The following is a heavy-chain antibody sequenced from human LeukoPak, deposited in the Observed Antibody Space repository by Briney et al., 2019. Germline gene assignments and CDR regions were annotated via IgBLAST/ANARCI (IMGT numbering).Heavy chain of an antibody. V-gene: IGHV4-59*01. CDR3: ARFCSGGSCPDV. J-gene: IGHJ6*02. CDR2: IYYGGST. Sequence: PSETLSLTCTVSGGSISSYFWTWIRQPPGKGLEWIGNIYYGGSTRYNPSLTSRVSISVDTSKNQFSLKLTSVTAADTAVYYCARFCSGGSCPDVWGQGTTVSVSS. D-gene: IGHD2-15*01. CDR1: GGSISSYF.